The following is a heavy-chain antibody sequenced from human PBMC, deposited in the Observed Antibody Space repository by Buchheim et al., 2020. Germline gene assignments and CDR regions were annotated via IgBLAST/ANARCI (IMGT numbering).Heavy chain of an antibody. Sequence: EVQLVESGGGLVQPGGSLRLSCAASGFSFSTKWLSWVRQAPWRGLEWVAIIAPDGTEKYYVDSVKGRFTISRDNTEDSLSLQMSGLRFEDTAVYYCARDEIWGQGTL. CDR3: ARDEI. CDR2: IAPDGTEK. J-gene: IGHJ4*02. V-gene: IGHV3-7*01. CDR1: GFSFSTKW.